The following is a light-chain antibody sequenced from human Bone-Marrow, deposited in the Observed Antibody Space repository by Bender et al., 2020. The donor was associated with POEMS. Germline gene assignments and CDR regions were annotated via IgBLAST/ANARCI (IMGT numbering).Light chain of an antibody. V-gene: IGLV2-11*01. CDR2: EVR. CDR3: ASFAGTDILGV. J-gene: IGLJ2*01. Sequence: QSALTQPRSVSGSPGQSITLSCTGTSGDVGNYNYVSWYQHHPGKAPKLLIYEVRKRPSGVSNRFSGSKSGNTASLTVSGLQADDEADYYCASFAGTDILGVFGGGTKLTVL. CDR1: SGDVGNYNY.